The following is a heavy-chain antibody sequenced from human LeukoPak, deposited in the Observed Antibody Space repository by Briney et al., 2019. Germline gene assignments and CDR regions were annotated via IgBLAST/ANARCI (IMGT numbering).Heavy chain of an antibody. CDR1: GYSFTSYW. D-gene: IGHD3-16*01. Sequence: GESLKISCKGSGYSFTSYWIGWVRQMPGIGLEWMGIIYPADSDIRYSPFFQGQVTISADKSISTAYLQWSSLKASDTAIYYCARRARGGLSPYYMDVWGKGTTVTVSS. CDR2: IYPADSDI. J-gene: IGHJ6*03. V-gene: IGHV5-51*01. CDR3: ARRARGGLSPYYMDV.